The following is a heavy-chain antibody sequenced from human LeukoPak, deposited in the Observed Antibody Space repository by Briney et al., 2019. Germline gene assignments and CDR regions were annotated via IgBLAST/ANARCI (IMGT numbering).Heavy chain of an antibody. Sequence: PGGSLRLSCAASGFTFSSYAMSWVRQAPGKGLEWVSAISGSGGSTYYADSVKGRFTISRDNSKNTLYLQMNSLRAEDTAVYYCANPGXXXXXRXFAXDIXGQGTMVTV. CDR1: GFTFSSYA. CDR2: ISGSGGST. V-gene: IGHV3-23*01. CDR3: ANPGXXXXXRXFAXDI. J-gene: IGHJ3*02.